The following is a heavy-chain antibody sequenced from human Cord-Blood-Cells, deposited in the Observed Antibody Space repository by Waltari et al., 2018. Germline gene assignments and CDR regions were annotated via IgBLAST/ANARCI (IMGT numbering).Heavy chain of an antibody. D-gene: IGHD5-12*01. Sequence: QVTLKESGPALVKPTQTLTLTCTFSGFSLSTSGMRVSWIRQPPGKALEWLARIDWDDDKFYSTSLKTRLTISKDTSKNQVGLTMTNMDPVDTATYYCARMVRGYSGYDYYFDYWGQGTLVTVSS. V-gene: IGHV2-70*04. CDR2: IDWDDDK. CDR1: GFSLSTSGMR. J-gene: IGHJ4*02. CDR3: ARMVRGYSGYDYYFDY.